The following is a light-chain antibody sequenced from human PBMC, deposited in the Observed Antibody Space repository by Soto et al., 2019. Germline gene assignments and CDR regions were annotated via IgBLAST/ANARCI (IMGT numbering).Light chain of an antibody. CDR3: QQYNNWPLT. V-gene: IGKV3-15*01. Sequence: EIMMTQSPATLSLSPGERATLSSRASLSVSIDLAWYRQKPGQAPRLLIYRAFTRATGIPARFSGSGFGTDFTLTISSLQSEDFAVYYCQQYNNWPLTFGGGTKVDIK. CDR1: LSVSID. J-gene: IGKJ4*01. CDR2: RAF.